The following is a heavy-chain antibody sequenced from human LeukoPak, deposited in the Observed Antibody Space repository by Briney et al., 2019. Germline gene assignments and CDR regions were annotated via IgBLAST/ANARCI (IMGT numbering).Heavy chain of an antibody. Sequence: GGSLRLSCAASGFTFSNYAMSWVRQAPGKGLEWVSAIVGSGGSTYYAGSVKSRFTNSRDNPTVALYLQMISLRAEDTAVYYCAKWGDYDILTGYYDSDYWGQGTLVTVSS. CDR1: GFTFSNYA. J-gene: IGHJ4*02. D-gene: IGHD3-9*01. V-gene: IGHV3-23*01. CDR2: IVGSGGST. CDR3: AKWGDYDILTGYYDSDY.